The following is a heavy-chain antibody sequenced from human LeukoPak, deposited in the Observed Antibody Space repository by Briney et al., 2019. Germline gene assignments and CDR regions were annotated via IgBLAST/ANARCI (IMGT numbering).Heavy chain of an antibody. CDR1: GFTFVDYT. Sequence: PGGSLRLSCAASGFTFVDYTMQWVRQSPGKGLEWVSLISWDGGDIYYADSVKGRFTISRDNSKNSLYLQMNSLRTEDTALYYCTKDKGIATAGIFDFWGQGTLVTVSS. D-gene: IGHD6-13*01. CDR2: ISWDGGDI. V-gene: IGHV3-43*01. J-gene: IGHJ4*02. CDR3: TKDKGIATAGIFDF.